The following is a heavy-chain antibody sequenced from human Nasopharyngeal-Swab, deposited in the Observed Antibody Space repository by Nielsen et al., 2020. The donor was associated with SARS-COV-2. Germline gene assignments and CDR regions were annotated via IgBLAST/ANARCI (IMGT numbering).Heavy chain of an antibody. CDR3: ARDPPHYDILTGYSPGGMDV. Sequence: VRQATGKGLEWVSVIYSGGSTYYADSVKGRFTISRDNSKNTLYLQMNSLRAEDTAVYYCARDPPHYDILTGYSPGGMDVWGQGTTVTVSS. J-gene: IGHJ6*02. CDR2: IYSGGST. D-gene: IGHD3-9*01. V-gene: IGHV3-53*01.